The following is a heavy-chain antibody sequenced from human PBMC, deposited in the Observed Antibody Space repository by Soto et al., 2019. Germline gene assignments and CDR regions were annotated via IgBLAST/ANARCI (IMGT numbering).Heavy chain of an antibody. CDR3: ARDMPYAAGSLAGCDY. CDR1: GDAITGSY. Sequence: LALTCTVSGDAITGSYWGLIRQPPLKTLEWIGYIYHSGTTTYNPSLKSRVSISVDTSKNQFSLRLTSVIAADTAVYYCARDMPYAAGSLAGCDYWGQGILVTVSS. D-gene: IGHD1-26*01. J-gene: IGHJ4*02. CDR2: IYHSGTT. V-gene: IGHV4-59*01.